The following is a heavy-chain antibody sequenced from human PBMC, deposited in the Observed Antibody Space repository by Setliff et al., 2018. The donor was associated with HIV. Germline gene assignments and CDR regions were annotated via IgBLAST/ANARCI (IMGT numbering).Heavy chain of an antibody. J-gene: IGHJ4*02. CDR3: ARAYDTSGDMDF. V-gene: IGHV1-2*02. CDR2: VKHNRDLT. D-gene: IGHD3-22*01. CDR1: GYTFTDYY. Sequence: ASVKVSCKASGYTFTDYYVQWVRQAPGQGLEWMGWVKHNRDLTWHAQKFQGRVTMTRDTSISTAYMELSGLRSDDTAVYYCARAYDTSGDMDFWGQGTLVTVSS.